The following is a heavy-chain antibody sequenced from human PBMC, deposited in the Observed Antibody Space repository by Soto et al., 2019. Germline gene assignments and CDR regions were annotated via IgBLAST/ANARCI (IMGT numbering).Heavy chain of an antibody. CDR2: ISGTSGYT. V-gene: IGHV3-11*06. CDR3: ARDRGGYGPPDV. CDR1: GFSFSDSY. D-gene: IGHD3-10*01. J-gene: IGHJ6*02. Sequence: QVQLVESGGGLVKPGGSLRLSCAASGFSFSDSYMSWVRQAPGKGLEWVSYISGTSGYTGYADSVKGRFTISRDNAKNSLYLQMNSQGVEDTAVYYCARDRGGYGPPDVWGQGTTVTVSS.